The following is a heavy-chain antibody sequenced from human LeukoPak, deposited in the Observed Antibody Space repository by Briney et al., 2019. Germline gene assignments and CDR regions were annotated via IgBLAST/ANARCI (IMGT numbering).Heavy chain of an antibody. Sequence: KTSETLSLTCTVSGGSISSGGYYWSWIRQHPGKGLEWIGYIYYTGSTNYNPSLRSRVTISVDTSKNQFSLKLSSVNAADTAVYYCARKTNDWFDPWGQGTLVTVSS. CDR2: IYYTGST. V-gene: IGHV4-61*08. CDR3: ARKTNDWFDP. J-gene: IGHJ5*02. CDR1: GGSISSGGYY. D-gene: IGHD2-8*01.